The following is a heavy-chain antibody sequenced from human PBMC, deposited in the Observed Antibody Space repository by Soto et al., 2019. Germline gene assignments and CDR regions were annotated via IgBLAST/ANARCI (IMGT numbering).Heavy chain of an antibody. CDR1: GYNFDAFD. Sequence: ASVKVSCKASGYNFDAFDIHWVRQAAGQGLEWMGWMNPNSGNTGYAQKFQGRVTMTRNTSISTAYMELSSLRSEDTAVYYCARGPNQLWTHMDVWGKGTTVTVSS. CDR3: ARGPNQLWTHMDV. J-gene: IGHJ6*03. D-gene: IGHD5-18*01. V-gene: IGHV1-8*02. CDR2: MNPNSGNT.